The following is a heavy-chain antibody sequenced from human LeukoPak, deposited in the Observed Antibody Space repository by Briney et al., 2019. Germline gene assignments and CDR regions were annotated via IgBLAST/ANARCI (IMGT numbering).Heavy chain of an antibody. D-gene: IGHD1-26*01. V-gene: IGHV1-18*01. J-gene: IGHJ6*03. CDR2: ISPYTTKT. Sequence: ASVKVSGKASGYTFISYGITWVRQAPGQGLEWMGWISPYTTKTNYAQSLQGRVTMTTDTSTSTAYMELRSLRSDDTAVYYCAREGGVGPTAPPDYYSYQMDVWGKGTTVTVSS. CDR1: GYTFISYG. CDR3: AREGGVGPTAPPDYYSYQMDV.